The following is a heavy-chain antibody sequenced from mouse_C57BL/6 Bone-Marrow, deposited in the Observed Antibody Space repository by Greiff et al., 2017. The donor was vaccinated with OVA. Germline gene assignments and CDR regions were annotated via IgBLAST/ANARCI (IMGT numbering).Heavy chain of an antibody. V-gene: IGHV1-56*01. J-gene: IGHJ3*01. CDR1: GYTFTSHW. CDR3: ARPRSSYPAWFAY. D-gene: IGHD1-1*01. Sequence: VQLQQSGPELVRPGASVKISCKAPGYTFTSHWMQWVRQRPGQGLAWIGEIFPGSGSTYYNEKFKGKATLTVDTSPSTAYMQLSSLTSEDSAVYFCARPRSSYPAWFAYWGQGTLVTVSA. CDR2: IFPGSGST.